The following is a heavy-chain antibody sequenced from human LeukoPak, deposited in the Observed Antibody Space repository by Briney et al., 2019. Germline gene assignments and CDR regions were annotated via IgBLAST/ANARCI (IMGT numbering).Heavy chain of an antibody. J-gene: IGHJ3*02. CDR2: IYSGGST. V-gene: IGHV3-53*01. CDR3: AREGLDYLRAFDI. CDR1: GFTVSSNY. D-gene: IGHD3/OR15-3a*01. Sequence: GGSLRLSCAASGFTVSSNYMSWVRQAPGKGLEWVSVIYSGGSTYYADSVRGRFTISRDNSKNTLYLQMNSLRAEDTAVSYCAREGLDYLRAFDIWGQGTMVTVSS.